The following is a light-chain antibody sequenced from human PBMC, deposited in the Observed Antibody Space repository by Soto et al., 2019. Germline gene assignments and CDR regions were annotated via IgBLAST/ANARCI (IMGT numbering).Light chain of an antibody. J-gene: IGLJ1*01. Sequence: QSVLTQPASVSGSPGQSITISCTGTSSDVGGYSFVSWYQQLPGKAPKLVIYDVNNRPSGVSNRFSGSKSGNPASLTISGLQTEDEAEYYCNSYTSSSTYVFGTGTKLTVL. CDR3: NSYTSSSTYV. CDR1: SSDVGGYSF. V-gene: IGLV2-14*03. CDR2: DVN.